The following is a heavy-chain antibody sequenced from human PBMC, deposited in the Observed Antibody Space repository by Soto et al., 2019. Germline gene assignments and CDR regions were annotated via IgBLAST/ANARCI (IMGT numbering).Heavy chain of an antibody. J-gene: IGHJ3*02. CDR1: GFTYSSHG. CDR2: LSRGGGST. D-gene: IGHD5-12*01. CDR3: ARDGQYRTDGFDI. V-gene: IGHV3-23*01. Sequence: EAQLLESGGELIQPGGSLRLSCAASGFTYSSHGMSWVRQAPGKGLEWIAGLSRGGGSTYYADSVKGRFTISRDNSTNPLDLIINNLRVEDTALYYCARDGQYRTDGFDIWGQGTMVTVSS.